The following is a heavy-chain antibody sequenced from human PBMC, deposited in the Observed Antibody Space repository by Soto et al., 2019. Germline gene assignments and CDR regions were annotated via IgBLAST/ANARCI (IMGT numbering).Heavy chain of an antibody. D-gene: IGHD6-6*01. Sequence: SETLSLTCTVSGGSISSSSYYWGWIRQPPGKGLEWIGSIYYSGSTYYNPSLKSRVTISVDTSKNQFSLKLSSVTAADTAVYYCARHGSSSSSFFDYWGQGTLVTVSS. CDR1: GGSISSSSYY. J-gene: IGHJ4*02. CDR2: IYYSGST. V-gene: IGHV4-39*01. CDR3: ARHGSSSSSFFDY.